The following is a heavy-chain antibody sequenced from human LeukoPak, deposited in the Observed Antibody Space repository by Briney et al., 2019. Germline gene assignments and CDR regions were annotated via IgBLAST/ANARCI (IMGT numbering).Heavy chain of an antibody. Sequence: SETLSLTCTVSGGSISSYYWSWIRQPPGKGLEWIGYIYTSGSTNYNPSLKSRVTISVDTSKNQFSLKLSSVTAADTAVYYCARVNRDILTGYYFDYWGQGTLVTVSS. J-gene: IGHJ4*02. CDR1: GGSISSYY. V-gene: IGHV4-4*09. CDR2: IYTSGST. D-gene: IGHD3-9*01. CDR3: ARVNRDILTGYYFDY.